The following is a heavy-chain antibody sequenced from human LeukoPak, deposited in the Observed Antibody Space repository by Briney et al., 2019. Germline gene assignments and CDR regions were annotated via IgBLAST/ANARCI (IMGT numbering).Heavy chain of an antibody. D-gene: IGHD7-27*01. CDR1: GYTFTDHY. Sequence: ASVKVSCKASGYTFTDHYMHWVRQAPGQGLEWMGWISAYNGNTNYAQKLQGRVTMTTDTSTSTAYMELRSLRSDDTAVYYCARDRNEWGFVPWGQGTLVTVSS. CDR2: ISAYNGNT. V-gene: IGHV1-18*04. CDR3: ARDRNEWGFVP. J-gene: IGHJ5*02.